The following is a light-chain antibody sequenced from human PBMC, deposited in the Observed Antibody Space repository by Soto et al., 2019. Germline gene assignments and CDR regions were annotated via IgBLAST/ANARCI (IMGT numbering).Light chain of an antibody. Sequence: EIVLTQSPATLSLSPGERATLSCRASQSVSSYLAWFQQRPGQAPRLLIYDASSRATDIPARFSGSGSETDFTLTISSLEPEDFTVYSCQQRRSWPWTFGQGTKVEV. V-gene: IGKV3-11*01. CDR3: QQRRSWPWT. CDR2: DAS. CDR1: QSVSSY. J-gene: IGKJ1*01.